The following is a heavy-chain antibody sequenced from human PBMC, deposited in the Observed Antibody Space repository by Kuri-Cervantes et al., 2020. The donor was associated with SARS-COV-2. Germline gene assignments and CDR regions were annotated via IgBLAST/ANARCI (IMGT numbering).Heavy chain of an antibody. CDR1: GGSFSGYY. D-gene: IGHD3-22*01. CDR2: IYYSGST. Sequence: GSLRLSCAVYGGSFSGYYWSWIRQPPGKGLEWIGYIYYSGSTNYNPSLKSRVTISVDTSKNQFSLKLSSVTAADTAVYYCARGVTYYYDSSGYYYYFDYWGQGTLVTVSS. CDR3: ARGVTYYYDSSGYYYYFDY. V-gene: IGHV4-59*01. J-gene: IGHJ4*02.